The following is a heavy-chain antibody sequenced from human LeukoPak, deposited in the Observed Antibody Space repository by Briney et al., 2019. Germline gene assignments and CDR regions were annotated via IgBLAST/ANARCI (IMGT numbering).Heavy chain of an antibody. CDR2: ISRSSDHI. CDR3: ARDYCSGSSCYVSDY. D-gene: IGHD2-15*01. CDR1: GFTFNTYK. Sequence: GGSLRLSCSASGFTFNTYKMIWGCHAPQKGLGRVSSISRSSDHIYYAHSVKGRFTVSRDNAKSSVYLQTNSLRVEDPAVYYCARDYCSGSSCYVSDYWGQGTLVTVSS. V-gene: IGHV3-21*01. J-gene: IGHJ4*02.